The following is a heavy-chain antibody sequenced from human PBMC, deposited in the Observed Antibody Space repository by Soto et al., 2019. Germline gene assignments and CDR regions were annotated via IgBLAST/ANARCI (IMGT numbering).Heavy chain of an antibody. Sequence: ASVKVSCKASGGTFSKFGISWLRQAPGQGLEWMGGIIPFFGTARYSQKFEDRITITADESTNTVYMDLRSLTSEDTAIYYCAKSAPMDAGDKYYYDFWGQGALVTVSS. CDR3: AKSAPMDAGDKYYYDF. J-gene: IGHJ4*02. V-gene: IGHV1-69*13. CDR2: IIPFFGTA. CDR1: GGTFSKFG. D-gene: IGHD4-17*01.